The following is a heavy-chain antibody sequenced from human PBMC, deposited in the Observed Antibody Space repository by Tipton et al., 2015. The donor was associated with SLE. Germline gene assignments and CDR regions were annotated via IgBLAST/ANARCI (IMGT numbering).Heavy chain of an antibody. V-gene: IGHV4-30-2*01. CDR1: GDSINNHF. J-gene: IGHJ3*02. Sequence: TLSLTCSVSGDSINNHFWSWIRQPPGKGLEWIGYIFHSGNAYYNPSLKSRVTISVDMSRNQFSLRLDSVTAADTALYYCARGEMDVFDIWGQGTVVSVSS. CDR2: IFHSGNA. CDR3: ARGEMDVFDI.